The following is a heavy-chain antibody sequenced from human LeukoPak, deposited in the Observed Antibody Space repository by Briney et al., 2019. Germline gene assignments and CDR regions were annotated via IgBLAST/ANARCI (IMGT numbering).Heavy chain of an antibody. V-gene: IGHV4-59*01. CDR2: IYYSGNT. Sequence: SETLSLTCTVSGGSISNYYWSWIRQPPGKGLEWIGYIYYSGNTNYNPSLKSRVTISVDTSKNQFSLKLNSVTAADTAVYYCTRVRYCSTNRCYDREFDNWGQGTLVTVPS. J-gene: IGHJ4*02. CDR1: GGSISNYY. CDR3: TRVRYCSTNRCYDREFDN. D-gene: IGHD2-2*01.